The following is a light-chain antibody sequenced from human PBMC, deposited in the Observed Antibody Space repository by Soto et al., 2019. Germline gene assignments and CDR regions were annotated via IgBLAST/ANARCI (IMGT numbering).Light chain of an antibody. V-gene: IGKV1-12*01. CDR1: QGITNR. Sequence: DIQMTQSPSSVSSSVGDIVTITCRASQGITNRLAWYQQKPGKAPKLLIYEASSLQSGVPSRISGSGSGTEFTLTISSLQPEDFATYYCQQLESYPPTFGGGTKVDI. CDR2: EAS. J-gene: IGKJ4*01. CDR3: QQLESYPPT.